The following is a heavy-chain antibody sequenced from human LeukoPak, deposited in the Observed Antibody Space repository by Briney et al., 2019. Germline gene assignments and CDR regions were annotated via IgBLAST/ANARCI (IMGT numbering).Heavy chain of an antibody. D-gene: IGHD3-22*01. CDR3: ARTHDSSGYYSPLFDY. V-gene: IGHV1-18*01. Sequence: ASVKVSCKASGYTFTSYGISWARQAPGQGLEWMGWISAYNGNTNYAQKLQGRVTMTTDTSTSTAYMELRSLRSDDTAVYYCARTHDSSGYYSPLFDYWGQGTLVTVSS. CDR1: GYTFTSYG. J-gene: IGHJ4*02. CDR2: ISAYNGNT.